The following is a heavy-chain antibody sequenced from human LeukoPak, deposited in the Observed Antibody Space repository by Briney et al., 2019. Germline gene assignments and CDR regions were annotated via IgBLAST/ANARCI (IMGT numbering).Heavy chain of an antibody. CDR1: GGSISSGSYY. J-gene: IGHJ6*03. D-gene: IGHD6-13*01. V-gene: IGHV4-61*02. CDR2: IYTSGST. CDR3: ARGVGSSSSWYGYYYYYYMDV. Sequence: SQTLSLTCTVSGGSISSGSYYWSWIRQPAGKGLEWIGRIYTSGSTNYNPSLKSRVTISVDTSKNQFSLKLSSVTAADTAVYYCARGVGSSSSWYGYYYYYYMDVWGKGTTVTVSS.